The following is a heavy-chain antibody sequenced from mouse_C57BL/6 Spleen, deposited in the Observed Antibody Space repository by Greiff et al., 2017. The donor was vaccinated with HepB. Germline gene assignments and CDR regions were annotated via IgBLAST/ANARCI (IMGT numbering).Heavy chain of an antibody. J-gene: IGHJ1*03. D-gene: IGHD1-1*01. CDR3: ARDGYYGSSHWYFDV. Sequence: VQLQQSGPELVKPGASVKMSCKASGYTFTDYNMHWVKQSHGKSLEWIGYIKPNNGGTSYNQKFKGKATLTVNKSSSTAYMELRSLTSEDSAVYYCARDGYYGSSHWYFDVWGTGTTVTVSS. CDR1: GYTFTDYN. V-gene: IGHV1-22*01. CDR2: IKPNNGGT.